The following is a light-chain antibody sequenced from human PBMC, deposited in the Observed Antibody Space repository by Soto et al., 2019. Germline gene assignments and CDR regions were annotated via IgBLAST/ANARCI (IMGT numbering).Light chain of an antibody. CDR2: ASS. V-gene: IGKV3-15*01. J-gene: IGKJ1*01. CDR1: QSVGNN. CDR3: QQCDRPWT. Sequence: ETVMTQSPATLSVSPGERATLSCRASQSVGNNLAWYQQKPGQPPRLLIYASSSRAAGVPARFSGGGSGTEFTITINSLQSEDSAVYYCQQCDRPWTFGQGTTVQIK.